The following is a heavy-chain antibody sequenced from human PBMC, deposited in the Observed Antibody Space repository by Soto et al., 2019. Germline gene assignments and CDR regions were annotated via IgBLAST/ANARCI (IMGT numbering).Heavy chain of an antibody. CDR2: IYYSGST. J-gene: IGHJ4*02. CDR1: GGSISSGGYY. Sequence: QVQLQESGPGLVKPSQTLSLTCTVSGGSISSGGYYWSWIRQHPGKGLEWIGYIYYSGSTYYNPSLNSRVTKSVDTSKNQFSLKLSSVTAADTAVYYCAREALGYCSGGSCSSDYWGQGTLVTVSS. CDR3: AREALGYCSGGSCSSDY. V-gene: IGHV4-31*03. D-gene: IGHD2-15*01.